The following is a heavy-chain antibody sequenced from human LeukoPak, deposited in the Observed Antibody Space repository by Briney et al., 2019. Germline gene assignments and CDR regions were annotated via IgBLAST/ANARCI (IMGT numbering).Heavy chain of an antibody. CDR2: ISGSGGST. J-gene: IGHJ3*02. V-gene: IGHV3-23*01. CDR1: GFTFSSYA. CDR3: ASPPAARIYTYYYDSSGGTDAFDI. D-gene: IGHD3-22*01. Sequence: LPGGSLRLSCAASGFTFSSYAMSWVRQAPGKGLEWVSAISGSGGSTYYADSVKGRFTISRDNSKNTLYLQMNSLRAEDTAVYYCASPPAARIYTYYYDSSGGTDAFDIWGQGTMVTVSS.